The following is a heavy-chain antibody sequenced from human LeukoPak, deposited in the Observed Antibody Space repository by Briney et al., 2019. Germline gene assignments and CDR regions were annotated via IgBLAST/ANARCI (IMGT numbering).Heavy chain of an antibody. V-gene: IGHV3-21*01. J-gene: IGHJ4*02. CDR3: ARVSNGCNDY. CDR1: GFTFSSYK. D-gene: IGHD6-19*01. Sequence: GGSLRLSCAASGFTFSSYKMNWVRQAPGKGPEWVSFISSSSNYIYYADSVKGRFTISRDNAKNSLYLQMNSLRAEDTAVYYCARVSNGCNDYWGQGTLVTVSS. CDR2: ISSSSNYI.